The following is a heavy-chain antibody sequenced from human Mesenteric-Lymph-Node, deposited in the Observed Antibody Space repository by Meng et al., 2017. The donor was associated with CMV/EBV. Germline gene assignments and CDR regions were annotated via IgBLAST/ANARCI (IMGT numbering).Heavy chain of an antibody. J-gene: IGHJ3*02. V-gene: IGHV3-21*01. CDR1: GFTFSNYA. CDR2: ISSSSSYI. CDR3: ARDMDYDSSGYYVSDAFDI. Sequence: GGSLRLSCAASGFTFSNYAMSWVRQAPGKGLEWVSSISSSSSYIYYADSVKGRFTISRDNAKNSLYLQMNSLRAEDTAVYYCARDMDYDSSGYYVSDAFDIWGQGTMVTVSS. D-gene: IGHD3-22*01.